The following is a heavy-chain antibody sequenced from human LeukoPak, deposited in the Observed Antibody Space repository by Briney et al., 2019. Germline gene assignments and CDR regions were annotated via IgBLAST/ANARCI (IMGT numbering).Heavy chain of an antibody. J-gene: IGHJ4*02. CDR2: ISSSSSYT. CDR3: ARGGGGDSGYDSNFDY. Sequence: GGSLRFSCAASGFTFSDYYMSWIRQAPGKGLERVSYISSSSSYTNYADSVKGRFTISRDNAKNSLYLQMNSLRAEDTAVYYCARGGGGDSGYDSNFDYWGQGTLVTVSS. V-gene: IGHV3-11*06. CDR1: GFTFSDYY. D-gene: IGHD5-12*01.